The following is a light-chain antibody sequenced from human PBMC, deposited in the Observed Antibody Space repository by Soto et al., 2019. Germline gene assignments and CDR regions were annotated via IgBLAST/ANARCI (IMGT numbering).Light chain of an antibody. V-gene: IGKV3-11*01. CDR1: QSVSSY. Sequence: EIVLTQSPATLSWSPGERATLSCRASQSVSSYLAWYQQKPGQAPRLLIYDASNRATGIPARFSGSGSGTDFTLTISSLEPEDFAVYYCQQRSNWPPRGTFGQGTKLEIK. CDR2: DAS. J-gene: IGKJ2*02. CDR3: QQRSNWPPRGT.